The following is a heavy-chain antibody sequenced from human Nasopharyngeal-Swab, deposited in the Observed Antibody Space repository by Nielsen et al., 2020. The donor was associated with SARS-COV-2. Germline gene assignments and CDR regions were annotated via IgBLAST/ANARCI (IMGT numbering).Heavy chain of an antibody. CDR3: ARDEGYYDFWSGYGDY. Sequence: SCAASGFTFSSYAMHWVRQAPGKGLEWVAVISYDGSNKYYADSVKGRFTISRDNAKNSLYLQMNSLRAEDTAVYYCARDEGYYDFWSGYGDYWGQGTLVTVSS. CDR1: GFTFSSYA. D-gene: IGHD3-3*01. CDR2: ISYDGSNK. J-gene: IGHJ4*02. V-gene: IGHV3-30-3*01.